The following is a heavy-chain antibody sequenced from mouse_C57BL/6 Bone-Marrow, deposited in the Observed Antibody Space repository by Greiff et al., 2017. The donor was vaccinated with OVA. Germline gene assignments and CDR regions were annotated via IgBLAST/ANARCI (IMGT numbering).Heavy chain of an antibody. D-gene: IGHD2-5*01. Sequence: VQLKESGPELVKPGASVKMSCKASGYTFTDYNMHWVKQSHGKSLEWIGYINPNNGGTSYNQKFKGKATLTVNKSSSTAYMELRSLTSEDSAVYYCARIGSNYRAWFAYWGQGTLVTVSA. V-gene: IGHV1-22*01. CDR2: INPNNGGT. CDR1: GYTFTDYN. CDR3: ARIGSNYRAWFAY. J-gene: IGHJ3*01.